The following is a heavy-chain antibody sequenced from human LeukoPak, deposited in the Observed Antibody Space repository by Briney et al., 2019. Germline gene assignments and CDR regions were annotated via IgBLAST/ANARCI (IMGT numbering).Heavy chain of an antibody. CDR1: GYTFTGYY. V-gene: IGHV1-2*02. CDR2: INPNSGGT. Sequence: ASVKVSCEASGYTFTGYYMHWVRQAPGQGLEWMGWINPNSGGTNYAQKFQGRVTMTRDTSISTAYMELSRLRSDDTAVYYCARVMGTYCGGDCYSGFDYWGQGTLVTVSS. J-gene: IGHJ4*02. D-gene: IGHD2-21*01. CDR3: ARVMGTYCGGDCYSGFDY.